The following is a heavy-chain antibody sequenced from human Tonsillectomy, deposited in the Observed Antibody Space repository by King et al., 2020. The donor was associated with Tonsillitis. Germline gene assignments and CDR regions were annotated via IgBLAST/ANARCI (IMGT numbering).Heavy chain of an antibody. Sequence: VQLVESGAEVKKPGESLKISCKTSGYNFTNYWIGWVRQMSGKGLEWMGIIYPGGVIYPGDSDTRYSPSFQARVTISDDKSINTAYLQWSSLKASDTAMYYCARHWAYHHDDSGFYPPPTYYYYGMDVWGQGTTVTVSS. J-gene: IGHJ6*02. CDR1: GYNFTNYW. CDR3: ARHWAYHHDDSGFYPPPTYYYYGMDV. D-gene: IGHD3-22*01. V-gene: IGHV5-51*01. CDR2: IYPGGVIYPGDSDT.